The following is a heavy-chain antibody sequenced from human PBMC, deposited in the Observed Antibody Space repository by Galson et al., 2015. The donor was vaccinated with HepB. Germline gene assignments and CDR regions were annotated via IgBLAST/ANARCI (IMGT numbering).Heavy chain of an antibody. D-gene: IGHD4-17*01. V-gene: IGHV1-18*01. CDR2: ISAYNGNT. CDR3: ARDPHMTTVLRGVAFDI. J-gene: IGHJ3*02. CDR1: GYTFTSYG. Sequence: SVKVSCKASGYTFTSYGISWVRQAPGQGLEWMGWISAYNGNTNYAQKLQGRVTMATDTSTSTAYMELRSLRSDDTAVYYCARDPHMTTVLRGVAFDIWGQGTMVTVSS.